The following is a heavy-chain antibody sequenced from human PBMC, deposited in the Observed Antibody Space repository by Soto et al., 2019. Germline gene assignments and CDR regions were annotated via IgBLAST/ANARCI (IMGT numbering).Heavy chain of an antibody. CDR3: AKDGSTFSYYYALDV. Sequence: QVLLVESGGGVVQPGRSLRLSCVASEFTFSSFAMHWVRQAPGKGLEWVTVISYDGGIKHYADSVRGRFTVSRDNSKNTVFLQMNSLRDEDTAVYYCAKDGSTFSYYYALDVWGQGTTVTVSS. CDR1: EFTFSSFA. CDR2: ISYDGGIK. V-gene: IGHV3-30-3*01. D-gene: IGHD6-13*01. J-gene: IGHJ6*02.